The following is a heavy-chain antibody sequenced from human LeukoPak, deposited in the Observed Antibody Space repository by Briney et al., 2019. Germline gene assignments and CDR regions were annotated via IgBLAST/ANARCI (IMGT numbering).Heavy chain of an antibody. CDR1: GCSISSGGYY. Sequence: SETLSLTCTVSGCSISSGGYYWSWIRPRPGKGLEWIGYIYYSGSTYYNPSLKSRATISVDTSKNQFSLKLSSVTAADTAVYYCARGLWFREADAFDIWGQGTMVTVSS. D-gene: IGHD3-10*01. CDR2: IYYSGST. J-gene: IGHJ3*02. CDR3: ARGLWFREADAFDI. V-gene: IGHV4-31*03.